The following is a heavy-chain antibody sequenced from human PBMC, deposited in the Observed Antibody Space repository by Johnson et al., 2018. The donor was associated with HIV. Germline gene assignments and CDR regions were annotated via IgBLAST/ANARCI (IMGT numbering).Heavy chain of an antibody. Sequence: EQLVESGGGLVQPGGSLRLSCAASGFTVSSNYMSWVRQAPGKGLEWVSVIYSGGSTYYADSVKGRFTISRDNSKNTLYLQMNSLRAEDTAVYYCARVRGKIPRGAFDIWGQGTMVTVSS. CDR1: GFTVSSNY. J-gene: IGHJ3*02. D-gene: IGHD3-10*01. V-gene: IGHV3-66*01. CDR3: ARVRGKIPRGAFDI. CDR2: IYSGGST.